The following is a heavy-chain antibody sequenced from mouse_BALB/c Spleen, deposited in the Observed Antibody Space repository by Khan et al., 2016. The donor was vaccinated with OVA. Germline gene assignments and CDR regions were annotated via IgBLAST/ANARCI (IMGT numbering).Heavy chain of an antibody. V-gene: IGHV1-69*01. CDR2: IDTSDSYT. CDR1: GYTFTDYW. D-gene: IGHD2-3*01. CDR3: ARWLLRAMDY. Sequence: QVQLQQPGAELVMPGASVKMSCKASGYTFTDYWMYWVKQRPGQGLEWIGAIDTSDSYTSYNQKFKGKATLTVDESSSTAYMQLSSLTSEDSAVYYCARWLLRAMDYWGQGTSVTVSS. J-gene: IGHJ4*01.